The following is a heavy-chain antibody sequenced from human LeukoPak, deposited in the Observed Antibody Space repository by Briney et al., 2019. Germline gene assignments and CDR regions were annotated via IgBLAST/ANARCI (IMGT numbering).Heavy chain of an antibody. CDR1: GGSFSGYY. J-gene: IGHJ4*02. CDR2: INHSGST. CDR3: ARGVVVVPAIGHPDY. V-gene: IGHV4-34*01. D-gene: IGHD2-2*01. Sequence: PSETLSLTCAVYGGSFSGYYWSWIRQPPGKGLEWIGEINHSGSTNYNPSLKSRVTLSVDTSKNQFSLKLSSVTAADTAVYYCARGVVVVPAIGHPDYWGQGTLVTVSS.